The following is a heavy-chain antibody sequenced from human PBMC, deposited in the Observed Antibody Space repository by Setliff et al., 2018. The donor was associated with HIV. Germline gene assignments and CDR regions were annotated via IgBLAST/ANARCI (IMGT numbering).Heavy chain of an antibody. CDR2: IFSSGST. J-gene: IGHJ4*02. CDR3: ARGLSFYDPGGFDY. V-gene: IGHV4-4*09. D-gene: IGHD3-22*01. CDR1: GDSISSYS. Sequence: PSETLSLTCTVSGDSISSYSWNWIRQSPGGGLEWIGFIFSSGSTKYNPSLQSRVTMSIDTSKNQFSLKLTSVTAADTAVYYCARGLSFYDPGGFDYWGQGTLVTVSS.